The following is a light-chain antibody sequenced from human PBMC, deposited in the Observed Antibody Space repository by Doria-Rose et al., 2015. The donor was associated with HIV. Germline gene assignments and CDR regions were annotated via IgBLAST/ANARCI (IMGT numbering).Light chain of an antibody. V-gene: IGKV2D-29*02. CDR1: QSLVNSDGKTY. CDR3: MQTILLPFT. J-gene: IGKJ3*01. CDR2: EVF. Sequence: MTQSPLSLSVTPGQPASISRRSSQSLVNSDGKTYLYWYLQKPGQSPQLLIYEVFNRFSGVPDRFSGSGSGTDFTLKISRVEPEDFGVYYCMQTILLPFTFGPVTTVDIK.